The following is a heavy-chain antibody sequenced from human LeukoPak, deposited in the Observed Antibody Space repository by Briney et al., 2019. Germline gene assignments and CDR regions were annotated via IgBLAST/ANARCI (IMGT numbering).Heavy chain of an antibody. CDR2: IKQDGSEK. Sequence: GGSLRLSCAASGFTSSSYWMSWVRQAPGKGLEWVANIKQDGSEKYYVDSVKGRFTISRDNAKNSLYLQMNSLRAEDTAVYYCARSGDGYYYGSGSYLYFDYWGQGTLVTVSS. J-gene: IGHJ4*02. V-gene: IGHV3-7*01. CDR1: GFTSSSYW. D-gene: IGHD3-10*01. CDR3: ARSGDGYYYGSGSYLYFDY.